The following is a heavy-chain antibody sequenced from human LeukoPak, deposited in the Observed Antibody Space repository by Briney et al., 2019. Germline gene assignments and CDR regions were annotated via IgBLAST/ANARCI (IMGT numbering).Heavy chain of an antibody. CDR1: GYTFTSYG. CDR3: ARVYYDFWSGYEYDAFDI. V-gene: IGHV1-18*01. Sequence: GASVKVSFKSSGYTFTSYGISWVRQAPGQGLEWMGWISAYNGNTNYAQKLQGRVTMTTDTSTSTAYMELRSLRSEDTAVYYCARVYYDFWSGYEYDAFDIWGQGTMVTVSS. CDR2: ISAYNGNT. J-gene: IGHJ3*02. D-gene: IGHD3-3*01.